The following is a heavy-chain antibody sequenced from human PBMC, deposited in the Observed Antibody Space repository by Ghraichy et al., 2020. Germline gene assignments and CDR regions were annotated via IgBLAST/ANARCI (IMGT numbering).Heavy chain of an antibody. Sequence: VSHICPGSSYIHYADSVRGRFTGSRDNAKNSLYRQMSGLRVEDTAAYYCARDLLNGDTKEAFDVWGQGTMVTVSA. D-gene: IGHD7-27*01. CDR2: ICPGSSYI. J-gene: IGHJ3*01. V-gene: IGHV3-21*06. CDR3: ARDLLNGDTKEAFDV.